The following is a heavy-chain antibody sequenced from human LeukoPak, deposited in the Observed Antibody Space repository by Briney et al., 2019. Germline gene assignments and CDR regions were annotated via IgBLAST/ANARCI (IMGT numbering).Heavy chain of an antibody. V-gene: IGHV1-69*04. J-gene: IGHJ4*02. D-gene: IGHD3-22*01. CDR3: AYYDSSGYHFDY. Sequence: SVKVSCKASGGTFSSYAISWVRQAPGQGLEWMGRIIPIFGIANYAQKFQGRVTNTADKSTSTAYMELSSLRSEDTAVYYCAYYDSSGYHFDYWGQGTLVTVSS. CDR2: IIPIFGIA. CDR1: GGTFSSYA.